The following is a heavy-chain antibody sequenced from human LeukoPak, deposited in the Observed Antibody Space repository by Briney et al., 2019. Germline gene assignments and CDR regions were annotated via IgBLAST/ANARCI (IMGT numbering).Heavy chain of an antibody. CDR1: GFTFSSYS. D-gene: IGHD4-17*01. Sequence: GGSLRLSCAASGFTFSSYSMNWVRQAPGKGLEWVSSISSSSSYIYYADSVKGRFTISRDKAKKSLYLQMNSLRAEDTALYYCGRDGYGDHVVDYWGQGTLVTVSS. V-gene: IGHV3-21*04. CDR2: ISSSSSYI. J-gene: IGHJ4*02. CDR3: GRDGYGDHVVDY.